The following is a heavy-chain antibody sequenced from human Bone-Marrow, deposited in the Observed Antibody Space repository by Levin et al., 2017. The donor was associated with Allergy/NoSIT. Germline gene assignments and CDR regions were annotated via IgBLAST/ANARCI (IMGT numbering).Heavy chain of an antibody. V-gene: IGHV3-66*01. J-gene: IGHJ3*02. CDR1: GLTVSYNY. CDR2: LYSGGST. CDR3: ARVTGTWNGDFDI. Sequence: AGGSLRLSCAASGLTVSYNYMSWVRQAPGKGLEWVSVLYSGGSTYYADSVKGRFTISRDNSKNTLYLQMNSLRAEDTAVYYCARVTGTWNGDFDIWGQGTMVTVSS. D-gene: IGHD1-1*01.